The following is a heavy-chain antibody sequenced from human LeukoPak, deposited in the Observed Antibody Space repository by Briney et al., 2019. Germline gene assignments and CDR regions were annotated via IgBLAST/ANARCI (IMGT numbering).Heavy chain of an antibody. CDR2: FDPEDGET. V-gene: IGHV1-24*01. J-gene: IGHJ4*02. CDR1: GYTLTELS. Sequence: GASVKVSCKVSGYTLTELSMHWVRRAPGKGLEWMGGFDPEDGETIYAQKFQGRVTMTEDTSTDTAYMELSSLRSEDTAVHYCATGRGDYGYYFDYWGQGTLVTVSS. CDR3: ATGRGDYGYYFDY. D-gene: IGHD4-17*01.